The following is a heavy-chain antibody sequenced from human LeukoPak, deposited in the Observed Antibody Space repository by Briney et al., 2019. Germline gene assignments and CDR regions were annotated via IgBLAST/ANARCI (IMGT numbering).Heavy chain of an antibody. J-gene: IGHJ3*02. V-gene: IGHV3-30*03. CDR2: ISYDGSNK. D-gene: IGHD5-24*01. CDR3: ARPRRDGYKIDAFDI. Sequence: GGSLRLSCAASGFTFSSYGMHWVRQAPGKGLEWVAVISYDGSNKYYADSVKGRFTISRDNSKNTLYLQMNSLRAEDTAVYYCARPRRDGYKIDAFDIWGQGTMVTVSS. CDR1: GFTFSSYG.